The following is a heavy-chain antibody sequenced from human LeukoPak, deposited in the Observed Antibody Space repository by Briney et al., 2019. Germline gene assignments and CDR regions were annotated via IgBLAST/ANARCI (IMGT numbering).Heavy chain of an antibody. CDR2: IYSGGST. D-gene: IGHD6-13*01. J-gene: IGHJ4*02. V-gene: IGHV3-53*01. CDR3: ARDAAAAGTGGY. Sequence: GGSLRLSCATSGFTVSSNYMSWVRQAPGKGLEWVSVIYSGGSTYYADSVKGRFTIPRDNSKNTLYLQMNSLRAEDTAVYYCARDAAAAGTGGYWGQGTLVTVSS. CDR1: GFTVSSNY.